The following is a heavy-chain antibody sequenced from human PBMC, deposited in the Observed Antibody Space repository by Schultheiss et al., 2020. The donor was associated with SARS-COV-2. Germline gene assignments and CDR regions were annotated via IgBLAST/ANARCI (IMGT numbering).Heavy chain of an antibody. J-gene: IGHJ5*02. CDR3: ARRRYFDWFDP. CDR1: GGSIASYY. Sequence: SETLSLTCTVSGGSIASYYWTWIRQSPGKGLEWIGEINHSGSANHNPSLKSRVTISVDTSKNQFSLKVSSVTAADTAVYYCARRRYFDWFDPWGQGTQVTVSS. D-gene: IGHD3-9*01. CDR2: INHSGSA. V-gene: IGHV4-34*01.